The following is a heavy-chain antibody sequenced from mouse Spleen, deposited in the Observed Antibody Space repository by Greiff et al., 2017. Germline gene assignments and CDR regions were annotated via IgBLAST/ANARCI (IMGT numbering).Heavy chain of an antibody. D-gene: IGHD4-1*01. Sequence: DVHLVESGPELVKPGASVKIPCKASGYTFTDYNMDWVKQSHGKSLEWIGDINPNNGGTSYNQKFKGKATLTVNKSSSTAYMELRSLTSEDSAVYYCARRNWDFDYWGQGTTLTVSS. V-gene: IGHV1-18*01. CDR3: ARRNWDFDY. CDR2: INPNNGGT. J-gene: IGHJ2*01. CDR1: GYTFTDYN.